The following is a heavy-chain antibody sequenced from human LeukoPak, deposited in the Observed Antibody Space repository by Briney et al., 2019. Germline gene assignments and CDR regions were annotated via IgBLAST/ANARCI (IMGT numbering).Heavy chain of an antibody. D-gene: IGHD6-13*01. V-gene: IGHV1-18*01. CDR2: ISAYNGNT. CDR1: GYTFTSYG. J-gene: IGHJ5*02. Sequence: GASVKVSCKASGYTFTSYGISWVRQAPGQGLEWMGWISAYNGNTNYGQKLQGRVTMTTDTSTSTAYMELRSLRSDDTAVYYCARVVYSSSWYENWFDPWGQGTLVTVSS. CDR3: ARVVYSSSWYENWFDP.